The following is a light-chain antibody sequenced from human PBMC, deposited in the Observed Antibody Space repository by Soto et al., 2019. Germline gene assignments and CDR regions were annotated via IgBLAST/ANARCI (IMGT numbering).Light chain of an antibody. CDR2: AND. Sequence: QSVLTQPPSVSGAPGQRVTISCTGSSSNIGAGYDVLWYQQLPGTAPKLLIYANDIRPSGVPDRFSGSKSGTSASLAITGLQAEDEADYYCQSYDRSHVVFGGGTKLTV. J-gene: IGLJ2*01. CDR1: SSNIGAGYD. V-gene: IGLV1-40*01. CDR3: QSYDRSHVV.